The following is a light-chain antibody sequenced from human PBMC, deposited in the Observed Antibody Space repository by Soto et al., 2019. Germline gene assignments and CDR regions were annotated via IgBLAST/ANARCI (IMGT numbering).Light chain of an antibody. CDR3: QQSYSTPWT. CDR2: AAS. J-gene: IGKJ1*01. V-gene: IGKV1-39*01. Sequence: DIQMTQSPSSLSASVGDRVTITCRASQSISSNLNWYQQKPGKAPNVLIYAASSLQSGVPSRFSGSGSGTDSTLTISSLQPEDSATYYCQQSYSTPWTFGQGTKVDIK. CDR1: QSISSN.